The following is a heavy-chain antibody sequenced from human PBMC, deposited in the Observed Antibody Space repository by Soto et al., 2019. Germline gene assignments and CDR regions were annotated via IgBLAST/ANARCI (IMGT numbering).Heavy chain of an antibody. V-gene: IGHV1-69*01. D-gene: IGHD6-13*01. CDR3: AREKGAAAGTGTQAFDY. CDR1: GGTFSSYA. Sequence: QVQLVQSGAEVKKPGSSVKVSCTASGGTFSSYAISWVRQAPGQGLEWMGGIIPIFGTANYAQKFQGRVTITADESTSTAYMELSSLRSEDTAVYYCAREKGAAAGTGTQAFDYWGQGTLVTVSS. CDR2: IIPIFGTA. J-gene: IGHJ4*02.